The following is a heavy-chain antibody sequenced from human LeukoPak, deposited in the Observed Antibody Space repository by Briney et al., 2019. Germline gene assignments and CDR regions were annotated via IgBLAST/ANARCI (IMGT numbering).Heavy chain of an antibody. CDR2: INPNSGVT. V-gene: IGHV1-2*02. Sequence: ASVKVSCKASGYTFTAYYMHWVRQAPGQGLEWMGWINPNSGVTNYAQKFQGRVTMTRDTSISTAYMDLSRLRSDDTAVYYCARGMGVLVPAATWFDPWGQGTPVTVSS. D-gene: IGHD2-2*01. CDR1: GYTFTAYY. CDR3: ARGMGVLVPAATWFDP. J-gene: IGHJ5*02.